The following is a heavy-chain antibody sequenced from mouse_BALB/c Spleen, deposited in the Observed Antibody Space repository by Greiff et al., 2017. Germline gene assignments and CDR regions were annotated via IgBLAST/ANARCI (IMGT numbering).Heavy chain of an antibody. J-gene: IGHJ4*01. V-gene: IGHV1-18*01. CDR3: ARSGTTVVPYAMDY. CDR2: INPNNGGT. Sequence: EVQLQESGPELVKPGASVKIPCKASGYTFTDYNMDWVKQSHGKSLEWIGDINPNNGGTIYNQKFKGKATLTVDKSSSTAYMELRSLTSEDTAVYYCARSGTTVVPYAMDYWGQGTSVTVSS. D-gene: IGHD1-1*01. CDR1: GYTFTDYN.